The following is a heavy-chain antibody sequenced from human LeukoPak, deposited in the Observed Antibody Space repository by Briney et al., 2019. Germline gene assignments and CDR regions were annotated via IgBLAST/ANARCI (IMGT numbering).Heavy chain of an antibody. V-gene: IGHV3-30-3*01. Sequence: GGSLRLSCAASGFTFSSYAMDWVRQAPGKGLEWVAFIAYDGSNKYYADSVKGRFTISRDNSKNTLYLQINSLRDEDTAVYYCARHGGFSYGFLNDAFDIWGQGTMVTVSS. J-gene: IGHJ3*02. CDR1: GFTFSSYA. CDR3: ARHGGFSYGFLNDAFDI. CDR2: IAYDGSNK. D-gene: IGHD5-18*01.